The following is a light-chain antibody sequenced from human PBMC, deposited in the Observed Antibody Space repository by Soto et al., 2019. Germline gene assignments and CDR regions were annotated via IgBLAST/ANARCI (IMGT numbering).Light chain of an antibody. CDR3: QQYGSSGT. V-gene: IGKV3-11*01. CDR1: QSVSSY. Sequence: EIVLTQSPATLSLSPGERATLSCRASQSVSSYLAWYQQKPGQAPRLLIYDASNRATGIPARFSGSGSGTDFTLTIRGLEHEDFAGYYCQQYGSSGTFGQGTKVDIK. CDR2: DAS. J-gene: IGKJ1*01.